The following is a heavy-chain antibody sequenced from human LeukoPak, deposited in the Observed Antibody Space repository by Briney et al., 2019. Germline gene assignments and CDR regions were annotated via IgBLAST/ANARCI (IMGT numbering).Heavy chain of an antibody. Sequence: PSETLSLTCAVYGVSFSGYYWSWVRQPPGKGLEWIGEINHSGSTNYNPSLKSRVTISVDTSKNQCSLKLSSVTAADTAVYYCARGWYCFDYWGQGTLVTVSS. CDR2: INHSGST. CDR3: ARGWYCFDY. V-gene: IGHV4-34*01. D-gene: IGHD2-8*02. CDR1: GVSFSGYY. J-gene: IGHJ4*02.